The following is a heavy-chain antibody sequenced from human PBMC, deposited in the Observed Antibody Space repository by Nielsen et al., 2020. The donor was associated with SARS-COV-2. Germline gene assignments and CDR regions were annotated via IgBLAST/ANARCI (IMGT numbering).Heavy chain of an antibody. CDR1: GGPISDDGYY. CDR2: IDYRGKT. J-gene: IGHJ5*01. D-gene: IGHD2-2*01. CDR3: ARESEYRDRWKALDS. Sequence: SETLSLTCTVSGGPISDDGYYWTWIRQHPGKGLVWVGYIDYRGKTYYNPSLKSRASMSVDASKNQFSLMLSSVTAADTAVFYCARESEYRDRWKALDSWGHGTRVTVS. V-gene: IGHV4-31*03.